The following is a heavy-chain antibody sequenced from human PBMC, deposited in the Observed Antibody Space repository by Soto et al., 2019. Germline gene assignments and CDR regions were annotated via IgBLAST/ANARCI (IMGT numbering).Heavy chain of an antibody. CDR1: GFTFSSYA. D-gene: IGHD3-3*01. V-gene: IGHV3-23*01. CDR3: ARDSTYYDFWSGSTRWFDP. CDR2: ISGSGSNT. J-gene: IGHJ5*02. Sequence: PGGSLRLSCAASGFTFSSYAMSWVRQAPGKGLEWVSAISGSGSNTYYADSVKGRFTISRDNSKNTLYLQMNSLRAEDTAVYYCARDSTYYDFWSGSTRWFDPWGQGTLVTVSS.